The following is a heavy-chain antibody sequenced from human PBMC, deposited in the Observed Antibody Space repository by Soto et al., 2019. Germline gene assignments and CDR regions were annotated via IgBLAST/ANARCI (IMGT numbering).Heavy chain of an antibody. D-gene: IGHD2-15*01. CDR1: GGSFSGYY. J-gene: IGHJ4*02. CDR3: ARGGCSGGSCYGPGFFDY. CDR2: INHSGST. V-gene: IGHV4-34*01. Sequence: QVQLQQWGAGLLKPSETLSLTCAVYGGSFSGYYWSWIRQPPGKGLEWIGEINHSGSTNYNPSLKGRVTISVDTSKNQFSLKLSSVTAADTAVYYCARGGCSGGSCYGPGFFDYWGQGTLVTVSS.